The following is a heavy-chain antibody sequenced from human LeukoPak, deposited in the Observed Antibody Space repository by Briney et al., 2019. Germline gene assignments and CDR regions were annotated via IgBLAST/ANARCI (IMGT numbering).Heavy chain of an antibody. CDR2: INPSGGST. J-gene: IGHJ1*01. CDR3: ARDHVYSSSWYAHEYFQH. Sequence: ASVKVSCKASGYTFTSYYMHWVRQAPGQGLEWMGIINPSGGSTSYAQKFQGRVTMTRDTSTSTVYMELSSLRSEDTAVCYCARDHVYSSSWYAHEYFQHWGQGTLVTVSS. V-gene: IGHV1-46*01. CDR1: GYTFTSYY. D-gene: IGHD6-13*01.